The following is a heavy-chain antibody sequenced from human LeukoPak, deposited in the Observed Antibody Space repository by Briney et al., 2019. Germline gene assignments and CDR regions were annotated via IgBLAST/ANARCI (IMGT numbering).Heavy chain of an antibody. CDR3: AKLVGATESYYMDV. CDR1: GFTFSSYG. V-gene: IGHV3-30*02. Sequence: GGSLRLSCAASGFTFSSYGMHWVRQAPGKGLEWVAFIRYDGSNKYYADSVKGRFTISRDNSKNTLYLQMNSLRAEDTAVYYCAKLVGATESYYMDVWGKGTTVTVSS. CDR2: IRYDGSNK. D-gene: IGHD1-26*01. J-gene: IGHJ6*03.